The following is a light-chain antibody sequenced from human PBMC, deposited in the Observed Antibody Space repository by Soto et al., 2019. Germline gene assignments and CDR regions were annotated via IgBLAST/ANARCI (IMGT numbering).Light chain of an antibody. J-gene: IGKJ1*01. Sequence: DIQMTQSPSTLSASVGDRVTITCRASQSISIWLAWYQQKPGKAPKLLIYKASSLESGVPSRFSGSGSGTEFTLTISSLQPDDFAAYYCQQYNRWTFGQGTKVEIK. CDR1: QSISIW. CDR2: KAS. CDR3: QQYNRWT. V-gene: IGKV1-5*03.